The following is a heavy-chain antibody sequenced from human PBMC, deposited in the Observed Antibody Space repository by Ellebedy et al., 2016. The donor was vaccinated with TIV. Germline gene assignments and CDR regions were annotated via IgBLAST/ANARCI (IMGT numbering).Heavy chain of an antibody. CDR2: ISHDGSLK. CDR3: AKGKVDNWMDAGSLDY. CDR1: GFSFSIYS. V-gene: IGHV3-30*18. Sequence: GESLKISCVDSGFSFSIYSMSWVRQAPGKGLEWVAVISHDGSLKFYADSVKGRFSISRDNSKNTLYLQMNSLRVEDTAVYYCAKGKVDNWMDAGSLDYWGQGSLVTVSS. D-gene: IGHD1-20*01. J-gene: IGHJ4*02.